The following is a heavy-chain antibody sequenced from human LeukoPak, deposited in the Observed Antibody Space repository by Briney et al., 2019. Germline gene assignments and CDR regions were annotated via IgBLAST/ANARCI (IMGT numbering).Heavy chain of an antibody. CDR3: ARDRGSREDGMDV. CDR2: IWYDGTNK. J-gene: IGHJ6*02. CDR1: GFTFSSYD. D-gene: IGHD1-26*01. Sequence: PAGSLRLSCAASGFTFSSYDMHWVRQAPGKGLEWVAVIWYDGTNKYYADSVKGRLTISRDTSKNTLYLQRNSLRAEDTAVYYCARDRGSREDGMDVWGQGTTVTVSS. V-gene: IGHV3-33*01.